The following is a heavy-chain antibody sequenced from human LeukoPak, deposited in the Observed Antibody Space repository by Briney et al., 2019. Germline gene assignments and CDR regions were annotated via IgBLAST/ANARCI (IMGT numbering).Heavy chain of an antibody. J-gene: IGHJ4*02. D-gene: IGHD1-26*01. V-gene: IGHV3-13*01. Sequence: GGSLRLSCAASGFTFSSYDMHWVRHATGKGLEWVSAIGVAANTFYSGSVKGRFTISRENANNSLYLLMSSLRAEDTAVYYCARQNTPHGNFDYWGQGTLVTVSS. CDR1: GFTFSSYD. CDR2: IGVAANT. CDR3: ARQNTPHGNFDY.